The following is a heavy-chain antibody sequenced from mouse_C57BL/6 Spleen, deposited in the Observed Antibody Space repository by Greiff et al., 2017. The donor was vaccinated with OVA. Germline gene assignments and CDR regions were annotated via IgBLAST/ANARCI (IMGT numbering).Heavy chain of an antibody. Sequence: QVQLQQSGPELVKPGASVKISCKASGYAFSSSWMNWVKQRPGKGLEWIGRIYPGDGDTNYNGKFKGKATLTADKSSSTAYMQLSSLTSEDFAVYFCADSSGDDYFDYWGQGTTLTVSS. D-gene: IGHD3-2*02. V-gene: IGHV1-82*01. J-gene: IGHJ2*01. CDR3: ADSSGDDYFDY. CDR2: IYPGDGDT. CDR1: GYAFSSSW.